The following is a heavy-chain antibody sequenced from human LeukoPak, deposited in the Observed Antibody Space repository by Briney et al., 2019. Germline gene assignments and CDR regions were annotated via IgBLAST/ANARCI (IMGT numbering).Heavy chain of an antibody. CDR3: ATSDYYGSGRGGVSPSDF. CDR2: ISYDGSNK. J-gene: IGHJ4*02. Sequence: GGSLRLSCAASGFTFSSYGMHWVRQAPGKGLEWVAVISYDGSNKYYADSVKGRFTISRDNSKNTLYLQMNSLGAEDTAVYYCATSDYYGSGRGGVSPSDFWGQGTLVTVSS. CDR1: GFTFSSYG. V-gene: IGHV3-30*03. D-gene: IGHD3-10*01.